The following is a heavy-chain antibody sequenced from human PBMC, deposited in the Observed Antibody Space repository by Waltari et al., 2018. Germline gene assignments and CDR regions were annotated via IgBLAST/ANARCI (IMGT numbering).Heavy chain of an antibody. J-gene: IGHJ4*02. CDR1: EYSFSGSW. CDR3: ARHRPEGSGSYGFDF. CDR2: IYPGDSDT. D-gene: IGHD3-10*01. V-gene: IGHV5-51*01. Sequence: EVQLVQSGAEVKRPGESLKMSGTGSEYSFSGSWTGWVRQMHGKGLEWMGIIYPGDSDTRYSPSFQVRVTISGDKSISTAYLQLSSLQASDTAMYYCARHRPEGSGSYGFDFWGQGSLFTVSS.